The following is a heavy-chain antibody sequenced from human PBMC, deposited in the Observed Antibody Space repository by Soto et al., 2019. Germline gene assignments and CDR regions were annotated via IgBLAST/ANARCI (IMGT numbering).Heavy chain of an antibody. Sequence: ASVKVSCKASGYTFTSYGISWVRQAPGQGLEWMGWISAYNGNTNYAQKLQGRVTMTTDTSTSTAYMELRSLRSDDTAVYYRAAGVFLELRYYYYGMDVWGQGTTVTVSS. CDR3: AAGVFLELRYYYYGMDV. D-gene: IGHD1-7*01. J-gene: IGHJ6*02. CDR1: GYTFTSYG. CDR2: ISAYNGNT. V-gene: IGHV1-18*01.